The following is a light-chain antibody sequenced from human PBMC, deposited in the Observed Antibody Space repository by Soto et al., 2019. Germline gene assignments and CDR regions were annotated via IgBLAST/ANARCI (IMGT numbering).Light chain of an antibody. J-gene: IGKJ4*01. CDR2: DAS. Sequence: EIVLTQSPATLSLSPGEIATLSCRSSQSVGRHLAWYQQKPGQAPRLLIYDASNRATVVPARFSGSGSGTDFTLSISSLEPEDFAVYYCQQRNNWPPATFGGGTKVEIK. V-gene: IGKV3-11*01. CDR1: QSVGRH. CDR3: QQRNNWPPAT.